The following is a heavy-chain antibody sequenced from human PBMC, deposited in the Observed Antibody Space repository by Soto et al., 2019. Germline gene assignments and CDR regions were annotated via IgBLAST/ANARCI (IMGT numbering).Heavy chain of an antibody. V-gene: IGHV4-4*02. CDR3: ARVFTRDGYNNAFDI. Sequence: SETLSLTCAVSGGSISSSNWWGWVRQPPGKGLEWIGEIYHSGSTNYNPSLNSRVTISVDKSKNQFSLKLSSVTAADTAVYYCARVFTRDGYNNAFDIWGQGTMVTVSS. D-gene: IGHD5-12*01. CDR1: GGSISSSNW. CDR2: IYHSGST. J-gene: IGHJ3*02.